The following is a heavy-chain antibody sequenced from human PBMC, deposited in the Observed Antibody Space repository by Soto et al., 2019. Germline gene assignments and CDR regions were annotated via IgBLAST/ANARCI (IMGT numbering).Heavy chain of an antibody. J-gene: IGHJ6*02. D-gene: IGHD5-18*01. CDR2: IDPSDFYT. V-gene: IGHV5-10-1*01. Sequence: KISWQASGYDFSTYWISWVRQMPGKGLEWMGRIDPSDFYTNYRPSFQGHVTISVDKSINTVYLQWSSLKASDTAMYYCARHREVGIHYKHGMDVWGQGTAVT. CDR1: GYDFSTYW. CDR3: ARHREVGIHYKHGMDV.